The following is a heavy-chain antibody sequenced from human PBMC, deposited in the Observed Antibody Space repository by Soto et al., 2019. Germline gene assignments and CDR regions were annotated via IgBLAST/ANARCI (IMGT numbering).Heavy chain of an antibody. Sequence: SETLSLTCTVSYGSISNGDYCWSWIHQPPGKGLEWIGYIYYSGSTYYNPSLKSRVTISVDTSKNQFSLKLSSVTAADTAVYYCASDCSGGSCYAPEGLYYGMDVWGQGTTVTVSS. CDR2: IYYSGST. V-gene: IGHV4-30-4*01. CDR1: YGSISNGDYC. D-gene: IGHD2-15*01. J-gene: IGHJ6*02. CDR3: ASDCSGGSCYAPEGLYYGMDV.